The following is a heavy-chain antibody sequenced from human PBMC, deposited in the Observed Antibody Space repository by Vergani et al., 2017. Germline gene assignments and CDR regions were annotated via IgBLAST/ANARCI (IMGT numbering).Heavy chain of an antibody. CDR3: ARRNWNDFLFHYYYYMDV. CDR1: GGSFSGYY. V-gene: IGHV4-34*01. CDR2: INHSGST. J-gene: IGHJ6*03. Sequence: QVQLQQWGAGLLKPSETLSLTCAVYGGSFSGYYWSWIRQPPGKGLEWIGEINHSGSTNYNPSLKSRVTISVDTSKNQFSLKLSSVTAADTAVYYCARRNWNDFLFHYYYYMDVWGKGP. D-gene: IGHD1-1*01.